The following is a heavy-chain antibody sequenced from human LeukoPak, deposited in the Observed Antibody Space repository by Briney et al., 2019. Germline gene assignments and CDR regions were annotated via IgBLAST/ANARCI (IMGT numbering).Heavy chain of an antibody. V-gene: IGHV4-38-2*02. D-gene: IGHD3-10*01. Sequence: NPSETLSLTCTVSGYSISSGYYWGWIRQPPGKRLEWVASIHSSGNTYYSPTLKSRVTISVDTSKNQFSLKLSSVTAADTAVYYCARDRYGSGSYHFDYWGQGTLVTVSS. CDR2: IHSSGNT. J-gene: IGHJ4*02. CDR1: GYSISSGYY. CDR3: ARDRYGSGSYHFDY.